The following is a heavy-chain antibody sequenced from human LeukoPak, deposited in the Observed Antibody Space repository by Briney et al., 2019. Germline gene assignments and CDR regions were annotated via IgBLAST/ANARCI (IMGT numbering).Heavy chain of an antibody. CDR3: ARDRGMDAFDY. V-gene: IGHV3-48*01. CDR2: ISSSSSTI. CDR1: GFTFSSYS. J-gene: IGHJ4*02. Sequence: GGSLRLSCAASGFTFSSYSMNWVRQAPGKGLEWVSYISSSSSTIYYADSVKGRFTISRDNAKNSLYLQMNSLRAEDTAVYYCARDRGMDAFDYWGQGTLVTVSS. D-gene: IGHD1-14*01.